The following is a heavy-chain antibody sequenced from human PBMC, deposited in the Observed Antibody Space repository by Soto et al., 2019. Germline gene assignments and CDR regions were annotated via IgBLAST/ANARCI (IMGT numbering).Heavy chain of an antibody. V-gene: IGHV1-3*05. CDR2: INAGNGNT. J-gene: IGHJ3*02. D-gene: IGHD7-27*01. CDR3: ARGANWVDI. Sequence: QVQIVQSGAEEKKPGASVKVSCKASGYTFTSYAMHWVRQAPGQRLEWMGWINAGNGNTKYSPKFQGRVTITRDTSASTAYMELSSLRSEDTAVYYCARGANWVDIWGQGTMVTVSS. CDR1: GYTFTSYA.